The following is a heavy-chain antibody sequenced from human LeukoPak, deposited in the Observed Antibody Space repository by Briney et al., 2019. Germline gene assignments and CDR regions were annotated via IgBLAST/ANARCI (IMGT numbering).Heavy chain of an antibody. V-gene: IGHV3-48*04. CDR2: ITSGSSII. CDR1: GFTFSGYS. J-gene: IGHJ4*02. D-gene: IGHD6-13*01. Sequence: GGSLRLSCAASGFTFSGYSMNWVRQAPGKGLEWVSYITSGSSIIFYADSVKGRFTISRDNAQSSPYLQMNSLRAEDTAVYYCATHPHATAAAGIPWGQGTLVTVSS. CDR3: ATHPHATAAAGIP.